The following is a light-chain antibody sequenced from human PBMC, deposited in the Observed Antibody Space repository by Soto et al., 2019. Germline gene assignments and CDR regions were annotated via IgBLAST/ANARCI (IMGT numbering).Light chain of an antibody. V-gene: IGKV1-39*01. CDR2: AAS. Sequence: DIQMTQSPSSLSASVGDRVTITCRASQSIYSSLNWYHQKPGKDPKLLIYAASNLQSGVPARFSGSGSGTDFTLSISSLQPEDFATYYCQQSDSAPYTFGQGTKLEI. CDR3: QQSDSAPYT. CDR1: QSIYSS. J-gene: IGKJ2*01.